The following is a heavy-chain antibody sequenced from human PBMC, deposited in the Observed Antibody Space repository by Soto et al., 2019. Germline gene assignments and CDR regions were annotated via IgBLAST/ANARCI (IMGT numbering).Heavy chain of an antibody. V-gene: IGHV3-21*06. CDR1: GFTFTRYS. CDR3: ARESEDLTSNFDY. CDR2: ISSTTNYI. J-gene: IGHJ4*02. Sequence: GGSLRLSXAASGFTFTRYSMNWVRQAPGKGLEWVSSISSTTNYIYYGGSMKGRFTISRDNAKNSLYLEMNSLRAEDTAVYYCARESEDLTSNFDYWGQGTLVTVSS.